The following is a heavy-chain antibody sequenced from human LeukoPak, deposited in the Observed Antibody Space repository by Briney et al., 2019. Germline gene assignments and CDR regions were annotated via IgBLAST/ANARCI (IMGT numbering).Heavy chain of an antibody. J-gene: IGHJ4*02. CDR3: ATTYGDFMYYFDY. D-gene: IGHD4-17*01. CDR1: GYTLTELS. Sequence: ASVKVSCKVSGYTLTELSMHWVRQAPGKGLEWMGGFDPEDGETIYAQKFQGRVTMTEDTSTDTAYMELSGLRSEDTAVYYCATTYGDFMYYFDYWGQGTLVTVSS. CDR2: FDPEDGET. V-gene: IGHV1-24*01.